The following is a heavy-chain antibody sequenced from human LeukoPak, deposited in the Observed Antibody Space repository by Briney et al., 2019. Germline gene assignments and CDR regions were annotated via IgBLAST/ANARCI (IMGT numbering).Heavy chain of an antibody. CDR3: ARDHPPRRTTLTLII. CDR2: IIPIFGTA. V-gene: IGHV1-69*01. D-gene: IGHD4-17*01. CDR1: GGTFSSYA. J-gene: IGHJ3*02. Sequence: SVKVSCKASGGTFSSYAISWVRQAPGQGLERMGGIIPIFGTANYAQKFQGRVTITADESTSTAYMELSSLRSEDTAVYYCARDHPPRRTTLTLIIWGQGTMVTVSS.